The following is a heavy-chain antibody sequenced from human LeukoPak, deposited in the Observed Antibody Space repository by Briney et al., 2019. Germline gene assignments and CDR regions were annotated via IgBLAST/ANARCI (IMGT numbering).Heavy chain of an antibody. V-gene: IGHV5-51*01. CDR1: KNSFTADW. Sequence: GESLKISCNGSKNSFTADWTTCVRQMPGKGLEWMGIIYPDDSDARYSPSFQGQVTISADKSTSTAYLQWSSLKASDHAMYYCARQRSSYGSGTYYFKELDYWGQGTLVTVSS. D-gene: IGHD3-10*01. CDR2: IYPDDSDA. CDR3: ARQRSSYGSGTYYFKELDY. J-gene: IGHJ4*02.